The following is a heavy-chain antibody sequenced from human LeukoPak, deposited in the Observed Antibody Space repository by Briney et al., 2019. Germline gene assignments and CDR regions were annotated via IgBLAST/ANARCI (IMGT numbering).Heavy chain of an antibody. CDR2: ISGDGDRT. Sequence: GGSLRLSCAASGFTFDGHAMHWVRQAPGKGLEWVSVISGDGDRTYYADSVKGRFTVSRDNGKNSLYLQLNSLRSEDTALYYCAKDARLIHLWSIVYYYMDVWGKGTAVTVSS. D-gene: IGHD5-18*01. V-gene: IGHV3-43*02. CDR3: AKDARLIHLWSIVYYYMDV. CDR1: GFTFDGHA. J-gene: IGHJ6*03.